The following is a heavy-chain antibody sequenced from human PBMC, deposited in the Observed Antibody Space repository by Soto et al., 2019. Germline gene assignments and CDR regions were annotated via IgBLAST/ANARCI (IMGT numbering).Heavy chain of an antibody. CDR2: IRNSGGFT. J-gene: IGHJ4*02. V-gene: IGHV3-23*01. CDR3: PKTSSEPKGPTSFDS. CDR1: GFTFNNYA. Sequence: VQLLESGGGLVQPGGSLRLSCAASGFTFNNYAMNWVRQAPGKGLEWVSAIRNSGGFTYYADSVKGRFTISRDNSRTPLNRHINGRKAEDTALIYWPKTSSEPKGPTSFDSWGQGTRVT.